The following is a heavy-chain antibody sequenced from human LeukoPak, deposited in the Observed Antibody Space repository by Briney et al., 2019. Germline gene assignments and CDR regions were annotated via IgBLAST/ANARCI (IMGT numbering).Heavy chain of an antibody. CDR2: ISAYNGNT. CDR1: GYTFTSYG. Sequence: ASVKVSCKASGYTFTSYGISWVRQAPGQGLEWMGWISAYNGNTNYAQKLQGRVTITTDTSTSTAYMELRSLRSDDTAVYYCARVGYSYGPTPGWFYYYYYMDVWGKGTTVTVSS. CDR3: ARVGYSYGPTPGWFYYYYYMDV. J-gene: IGHJ6*03. D-gene: IGHD5-18*01. V-gene: IGHV1-18*01.